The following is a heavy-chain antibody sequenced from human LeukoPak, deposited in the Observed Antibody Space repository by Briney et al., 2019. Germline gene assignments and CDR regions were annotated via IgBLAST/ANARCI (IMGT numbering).Heavy chain of an antibody. CDR1: GFTFSSYS. J-gene: IGHJ4*02. D-gene: IGHD2-21*01. V-gene: IGHV3-21*01. CDR3: ARVLWGGGGGDY. CDR2: ISSSSSYI. Sequence: GGSLRLSCAASGFTFSSYSMNWVRQAPGKGLEWVSSISSSSSYIYYADSVKGRFTISRDNAKNSLYLQMNSLRAEDTAVYYCARVLWGGGGGDYWGQGTLVTVSS.